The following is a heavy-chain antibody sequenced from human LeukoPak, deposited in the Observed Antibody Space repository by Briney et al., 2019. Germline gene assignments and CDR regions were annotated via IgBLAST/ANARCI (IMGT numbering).Heavy chain of an antibody. J-gene: IGHJ5*02. Sequence: SETLSLTCTVSHDSIRSGGYYWRWLRQHPEKGLEWIGHIYHTGSTHYNASLKSRLTMSVDTSRNQFSLRLDSVTVADTAVYYCARGGVVTTTPRFDPWGQGTLVIVSS. CDR1: HDSIRSGGYY. D-gene: IGHD1-1*01. CDR3: ARGGVVTTTPRFDP. V-gene: IGHV4-31*03. CDR2: IYHTGST.